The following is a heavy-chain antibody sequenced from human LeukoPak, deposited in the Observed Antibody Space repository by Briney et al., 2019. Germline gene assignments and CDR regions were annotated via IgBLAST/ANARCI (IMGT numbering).Heavy chain of an antibody. CDR3: AREGYSSY. Sequence: DSVTVSCKASGYSFTGYYMHWVRQAPGQGLEWMGWVNPNSGGTTYAQKFQGRVTMTRDTSISTAYMELSRLRSDDTAVYYCAREGYSSYWGQGTLVTVSS. CDR1: GYSFTGYY. J-gene: IGHJ4*02. V-gene: IGHV1-2*02. D-gene: IGHD4-11*01. CDR2: VNPNSGGT.